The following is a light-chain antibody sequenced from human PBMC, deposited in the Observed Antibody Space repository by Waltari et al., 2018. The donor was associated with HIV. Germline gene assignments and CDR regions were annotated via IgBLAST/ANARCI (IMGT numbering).Light chain of an antibody. V-gene: IGKV3-11*01. J-gene: IGKJ4*01. CDR1: QSVGSY. CDR3: QQRSDSPPST. Sequence: DIVLTQAPATLSFSPGETATLSRRASQSVGSYLAWYQQKPGRAPSLLIYDAINRATGIPARFSGSGSGTDFTLTISSLEPEDFAVYYCQQRSDSPPSTFGGGTKVEI. CDR2: DAI.